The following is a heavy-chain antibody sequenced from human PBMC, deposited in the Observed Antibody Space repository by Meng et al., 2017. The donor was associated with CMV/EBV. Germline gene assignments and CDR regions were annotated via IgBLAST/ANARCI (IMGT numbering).Heavy chain of an antibody. CDR2: MNPNSGNT. Sequence: ASVKVSCKASGYTFTSYDINWVRQATGQGLEWMGWMNPNSGNTGYAQKFQGRVTITRNTSISTAYMELSSLGSEDTAVYYCASGSSGDSSSSGFFDYWGQGTLVTVSS. J-gene: IGHJ4*02. V-gene: IGHV1-8*03. CDR3: ASGSSGDSSSSGFFDY. D-gene: IGHD6-6*01. CDR1: GYTFTSYD.